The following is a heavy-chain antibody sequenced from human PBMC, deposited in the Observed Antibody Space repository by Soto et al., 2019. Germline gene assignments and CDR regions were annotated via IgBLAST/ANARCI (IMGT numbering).Heavy chain of an antibody. Sequence: LRLCCADSGFTFSSYGMHGVRQAPGKGLEWVAVISYDGSNKYYADSVKGRFTISRDNSKNTPYLQMNSLRAEDTAVYYCAKEGEYSSSPTDYWGQGTLVTVSS. CDR1: GFTFSSYG. V-gene: IGHV3-30*18. CDR3: AKEGEYSSSPTDY. J-gene: IGHJ4*02. CDR2: ISYDGSNK. D-gene: IGHD6-6*01.